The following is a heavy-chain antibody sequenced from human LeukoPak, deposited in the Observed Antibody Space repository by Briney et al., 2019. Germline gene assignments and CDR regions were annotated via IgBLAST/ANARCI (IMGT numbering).Heavy chain of an antibody. D-gene: IGHD3-9*01. J-gene: IGHJ4*02. V-gene: IGHV3-7*03. CDR3: ARLHYDILTGNYGVFDY. CDR1: GFTFSSYW. Sequence: GGSLRLPCAASGFTFSSYWMSWVRQAPGKGLEWVANIKQDGSEKYYVDSVKGRFTISRDNAKNSLYLQMNSLRAEDTAVYYCARLHYDILTGNYGVFDYWGQGTLVTVSS. CDR2: IKQDGSEK.